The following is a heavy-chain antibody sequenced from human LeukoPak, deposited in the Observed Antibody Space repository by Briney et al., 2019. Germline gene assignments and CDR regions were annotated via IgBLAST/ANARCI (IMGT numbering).Heavy chain of an antibody. V-gene: IGHV1-46*01. J-gene: IGHJ4*02. CDR2: INPSGGST. D-gene: IGHD1-26*01. CDR1: GYTFTSYY. Sequence: ASVKVSCKASGYTFTSYYMHWVRQAPGQGLEWMGIINPSGGSTSYAQKFQGRVTMTRDTSTSTVNMELSSLRSEDTAVYYCAGDEWELLRADYWGQGTLVTVSS. CDR3: AGDEWELLRADY.